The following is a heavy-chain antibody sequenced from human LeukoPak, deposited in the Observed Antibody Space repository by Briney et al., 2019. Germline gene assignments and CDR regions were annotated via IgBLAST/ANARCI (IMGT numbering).Heavy chain of an antibody. V-gene: IGHV3-73*01. CDR2: IDRPAKSYAT. D-gene: IGHD1-26*01. CDR1: GFTLSDSA. Sequence: GGSLKLSCAASGFTLSDSAIHWVRQASGKGLEWVGLIDRPAKSYATAYGASVGGRFTISRDDSKNTAYLQMDSLKTEDTALYYCTRDRGTYNWLDPWGQGTLVAVSS. CDR3: TRDRGTYNWLDP. J-gene: IGHJ5*02.